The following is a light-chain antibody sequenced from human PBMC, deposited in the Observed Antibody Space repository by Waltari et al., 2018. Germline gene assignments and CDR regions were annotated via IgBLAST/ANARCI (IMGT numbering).Light chain of an antibody. Sequence: DIQMNQSPSSLSASVGDRVTITCQASQDISNYLNWYQQKPGKAPKLLIYDASNLETGVPSRFSGSGSGTDFTFTISSLQPEDIATYYCQQYPTFGPGTKVDIK. CDR2: DAS. V-gene: IGKV1-33*01. CDR3: QQYPT. J-gene: IGKJ3*01. CDR1: QDISNY.